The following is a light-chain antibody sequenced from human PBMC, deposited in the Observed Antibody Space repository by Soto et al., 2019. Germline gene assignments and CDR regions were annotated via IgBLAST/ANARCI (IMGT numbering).Light chain of an antibody. J-gene: IGKJ4*01. Sequence: DIQMTQSPSSLSASVGDRVTITCQASQDIKNYLNWYQQKSGKAPKLLIYDASDLETGVPSRFSGSGSGTDFTFTINSLQPEDIATYYRQQYDNLPLTFGGGTKVDIK. CDR1: QDIKNY. V-gene: IGKV1-33*01. CDR3: QQYDNLPLT. CDR2: DAS.